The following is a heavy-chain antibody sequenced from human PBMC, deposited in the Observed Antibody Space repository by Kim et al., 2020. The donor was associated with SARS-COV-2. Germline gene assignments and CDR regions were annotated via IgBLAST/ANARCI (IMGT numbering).Heavy chain of an antibody. Sequence: ASVTVSCKASGYTFTSYYMHWVRQAPGQGLEWMGIINPSGGSTSYAQNFQGRVTMTRDTTTSTDYMELSSLRSEDTAVYYCSRGGVFGQLVPFDYWGQGTLVTVSS. CDR1: GYTFTSYY. CDR2: INPSGGST. CDR3: SRGGVFGQLVPFDY. V-gene: IGHV1-46*01. J-gene: IGHJ4*02. D-gene: IGHD6-13*01.